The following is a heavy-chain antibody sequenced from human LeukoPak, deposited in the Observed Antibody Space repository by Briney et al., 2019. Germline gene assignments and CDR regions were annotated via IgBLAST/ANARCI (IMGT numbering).Heavy chain of an antibody. CDR1: GFTFSSYA. J-gene: IGHJ4*02. CDR2: ISGGGGGT. Sequence: GGSLRLSCAASGFTFSSYAMSWVRQAPGKGLEWVSAISGGGGGTYHADSVKGRFTISRDNSKNTLYLQMNSLRAEDTAVYYCAKGRYYFDYWGQGTLVTVSS. V-gene: IGHV3-23*01. D-gene: IGHD3-16*01. CDR3: AKGRYYFDY.